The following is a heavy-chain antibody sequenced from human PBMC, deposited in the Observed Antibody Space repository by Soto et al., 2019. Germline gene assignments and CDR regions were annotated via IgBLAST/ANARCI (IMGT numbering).Heavy chain of an antibody. CDR1: GYTFSSYA. CDR3: ARVHLVVVAAVNPYYYGMDV. D-gene: IGHD2-15*01. V-gene: IGHV1-3*01. J-gene: IGHJ6*02. Sequence: QVQLVQSGAEVKKPGASVKVSCKASGYTFSSYAMHWVRQAPGQRLEWMGWINAGNGNTKYSQKFQGRVTITRDTSASTAYMELSSLRSEDTAVYYCARVHLVVVAAVNPYYYGMDVWGQGTTVTVSS. CDR2: INAGNGNT.